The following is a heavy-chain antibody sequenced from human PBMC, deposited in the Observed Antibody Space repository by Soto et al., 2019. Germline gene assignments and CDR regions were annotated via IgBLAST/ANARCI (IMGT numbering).Heavy chain of an antibody. D-gene: IGHD2-8*01. CDR2: IDPHSGAT. V-gene: IGHV1-2*02. CDR3: ARVTGYCTNGVCAGYYYYYGMDV. CDR1: GYIFSANY. J-gene: IGHJ6*02. Sequence: ASVKVSCKASGYIFSANYIHWVRQAPGQGLEWLGWIDPHSGATKYAQKFLGRVTITRDTSASTAYMELSSLRSDDTAVYYCARVTGYCTNGVCAGYYYYYGMDVWGQGTTVTVSS.